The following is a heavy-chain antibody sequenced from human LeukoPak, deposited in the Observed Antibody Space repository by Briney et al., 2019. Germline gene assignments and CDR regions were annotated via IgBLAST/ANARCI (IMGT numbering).Heavy chain of an antibody. Sequence: SETLSLTCTVSGGSISSYYWSWIRQPPGKGLEWIGYIYYSGSTNYNPSLKSRVTISVDTSKNQFSLKLSSVTAADTAVYYCARVNYDILTGYYTFDYRGQGTLVTVSS. V-gene: IGHV4-59*12. D-gene: IGHD3-9*01. CDR2: IYYSGST. J-gene: IGHJ4*02. CDR3: ARVNYDILTGYYTFDY. CDR1: GGSISSYY.